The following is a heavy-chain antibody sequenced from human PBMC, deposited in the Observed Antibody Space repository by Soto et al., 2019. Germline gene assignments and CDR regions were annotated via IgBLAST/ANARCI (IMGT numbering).Heavy chain of an antibody. Sequence: ASVKVSCKASGYTFTSYAMHWVRQAPGQRLEWMGWINAGNGNTKYSQKFQGRVTITRDTSASTAYMELSSLRSEDTAVYYCARVKGRGYSYGYFDYWGQGTLVTVSS. J-gene: IGHJ4*02. CDR1: GYTFTSYA. D-gene: IGHD5-18*01. CDR2: INAGNGNT. CDR3: ARVKGRGYSYGYFDY. V-gene: IGHV1-3*01.